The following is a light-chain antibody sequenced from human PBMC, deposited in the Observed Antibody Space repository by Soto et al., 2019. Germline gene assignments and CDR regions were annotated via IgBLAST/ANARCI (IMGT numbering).Light chain of an antibody. CDR1: ISDVGGYNY. Sequence: QSALTQPSSLSGSPGQSITISCTGTISDVGGYNYVSWYQQHPGKAPKLMIYEVSNRPSGVSNRFSGSKSGNTASLTISGLQAEDEADYYCSSYTTAHTYVFGTGTKVTVL. CDR2: EVS. J-gene: IGLJ1*01. V-gene: IGLV2-14*01. CDR3: SSYTTAHTYV.